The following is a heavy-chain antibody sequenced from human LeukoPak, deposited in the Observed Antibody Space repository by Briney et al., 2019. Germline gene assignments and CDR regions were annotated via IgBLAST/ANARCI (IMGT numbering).Heavy chain of an antibody. V-gene: IGHV4-39*01. CDR1: GGSISSSSYY. J-gene: IGHJ4*02. Sequence: SETLSLTCTVSGGSISSSSYYWGWIRQPPGKGLEWIGSIYYSGSTYYNPSLKSRVTISVDTSKNQFSLKLSSVTAADTAVCYCATQLELMGLHDYWGQGTLVTVSS. CDR3: ATQLELMGLHDY. CDR2: IYYSGST. D-gene: IGHD1-1*01.